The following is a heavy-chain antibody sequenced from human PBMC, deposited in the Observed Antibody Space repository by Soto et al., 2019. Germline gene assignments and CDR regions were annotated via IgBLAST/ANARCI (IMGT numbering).Heavy chain of an antibody. D-gene: IGHD3-3*01. CDR2: ISAYNGNT. CDR3: ARDKTYYDFWSGYPNYYYYGMDV. Sequence: QVQLVQSGAEVKKPGASVKVSCKASGYTFTSYGISWVRQAPGQGLEWMGWISAYNGNTNYAQKLQGRVTMTTDTSTSTAYMELRRLKSDDTAVYYCARDKTYYDFWSGYPNYYYYGMDVWGQGTTVTVSS. V-gene: IGHV1-18*01. J-gene: IGHJ6*02. CDR1: GYTFTSYG.